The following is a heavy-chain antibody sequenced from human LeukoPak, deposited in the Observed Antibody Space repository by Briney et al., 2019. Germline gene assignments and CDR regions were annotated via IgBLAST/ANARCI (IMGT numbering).Heavy chain of an antibody. J-gene: IGHJ4*02. CDR3: ARGAYTYVY. CDR2: MNQDGSEE. D-gene: IGHD5-18*01. CDR1: GFTFSSYW. V-gene: IGHV3-7*05. Sequence: GGSLRLSCAASGFTFSSYWMSWVRQAPGKGLEWVANMNQDGSEEYNVDSVKGRFTISRDNAKNSLYLQMNSLRAGDTAAYYCARGAYTYVYWGQGTLVTVSS.